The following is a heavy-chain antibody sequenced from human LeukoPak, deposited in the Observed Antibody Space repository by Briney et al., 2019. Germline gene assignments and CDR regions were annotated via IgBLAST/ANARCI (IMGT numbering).Heavy chain of an antibody. CDR3: TRGAGWLIDY. CDR2: FYNSGRS. J-gene: IGHJ4*02. Sequence: PSETLCLTCTVSDDSISDYYRGWIRQPPGKGLEWIGYFYNSGRSTYNPSLKSRVTISADTSKNHFSLKLNSVTTADTAVYYCTRGAGWLIDYWGQGILVTVSS. D-gene: IGHD3-16*01. CDR1: DDSISDYY. V-gene: IGHV4-59*01.